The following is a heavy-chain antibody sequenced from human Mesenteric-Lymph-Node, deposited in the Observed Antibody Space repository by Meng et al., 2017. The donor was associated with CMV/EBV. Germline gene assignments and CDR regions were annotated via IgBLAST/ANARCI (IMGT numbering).Heavy chain of an antibody. CDR2: ISSSSSYI. CDR1: GFSFSSFG. J-gene: IGHJ4*02. D-gene: IGHD3-10*01. V-gene: IGHV3-21*01. Sequence: GESLKISCATSGFSFSSFGMNWVRQAPGKGLEWVSSISSSSSYIYYADSVKGRFTISRDNAKNSLYLQMNSLRAEDTAVYYCARDLNLYGSGSYCYWGQGTLVTVSS. CDR3: ARDLNLYGSGSYCY.